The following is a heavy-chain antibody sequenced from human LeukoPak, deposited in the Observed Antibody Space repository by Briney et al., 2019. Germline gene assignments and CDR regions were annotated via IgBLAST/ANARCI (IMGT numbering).Heavy chain of an antibody. CDR2: ISSSGST. D-gene: IGHD5-18*01. J-gene: IGHJ3*02. CDR1: GGSISSYY. CDR3: ASPAAMATYDAFDI. Sequence: SETLSLTCTVSGGSISSYYWSWIRQPAGKRLEWIGRISSSGSTNYNPSLKSRVTMSVDSSKNQFSLILISVTAADTAVYYCASPAAMATYDAFDIWGQGTMVTVSS. V-gene: IGHV4-4*07.